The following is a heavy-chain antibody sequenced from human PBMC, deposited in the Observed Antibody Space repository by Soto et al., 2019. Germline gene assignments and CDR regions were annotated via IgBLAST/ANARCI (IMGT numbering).Heavy chain of an antibody. D-gene: IGHD3-3*01. CDR2: INPATGAA. CDR1: GYPVTAYY. CDR3: ARGGGVGVAGSAAFDM. Sequence: QLHLVQSGAVVKKPGASVTVSCSASGYPVTAYYMHWVRQAPGRGLEGMGGINPATGAAKYTQTCQGRVTMTRDTATGTGFMELSGLTSEDTAVFYCARGGGVGVAGSAAFDMWGQGTLVTVSS. V-gene: IGHV1-2*02. J-gene: IGHJ3*02.